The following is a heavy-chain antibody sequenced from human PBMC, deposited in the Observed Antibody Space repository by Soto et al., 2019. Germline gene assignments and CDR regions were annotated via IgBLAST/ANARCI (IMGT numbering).Heavy chain of an antibody. CDR2: IFYSGNA. V-gene: IGHV4-31*03. Sequence: QVQLQESGPGLVRPSQTLSLICSVSGGSLSSDRYYWSWLRQRPGKGLEWIGYIFYSGNAYYYPSLKRRVTISLDTSKNQFSLKVNSATAADSAVYYCATGPTASTTPLFDYWGQGTLVTVSS. CDR3: ATGPTASTTPLFDY. D-gene: IGHD5-12*01. J-gene: IGHJ4*02. CDR1: GGSLSSDRYY.